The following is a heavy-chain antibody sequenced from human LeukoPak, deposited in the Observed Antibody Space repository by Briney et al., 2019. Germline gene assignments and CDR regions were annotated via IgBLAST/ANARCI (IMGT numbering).Heavy chain of an antibody. CDR3: ARIQTYYDILTGYYPTPYFDY. J-gene: IGHJ4*02. CDR2: INPNSGGT. D-gene: IGHD3-9*01. Sequence: ASVKVSCKASGYTFTGYYMHWVRQAPGQGLEWMGWINPNSGGTNYAQKFQGRVTMTRDTSISTAYMELSRLRSDDTAVYYCARIQTYYDILTGYYPTPYFDYWGQGTLVTVSS. CDR1: GYTFTGYY. V-gene: IGHV1-2*02.